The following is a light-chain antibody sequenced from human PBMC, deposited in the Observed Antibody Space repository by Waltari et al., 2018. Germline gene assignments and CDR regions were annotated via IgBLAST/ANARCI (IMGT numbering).Light chain of an antibody. J-gene: IGLJ1*01. CDR1: SSDAGGYNS. Sequence: QSALTQPASSSGSPGQSLTISCTGTSSDAGGYNSSSRYQQHPGKAPKLLIYEVINRPSGISNRFSGSKSGNTAFLTISGLQAEDEADYYCSSYRSISTYVFGTGTKVTVL. CDR3: SSYRSISTYV. V-gene: IGLV2-14*01. CDR2: EVI.